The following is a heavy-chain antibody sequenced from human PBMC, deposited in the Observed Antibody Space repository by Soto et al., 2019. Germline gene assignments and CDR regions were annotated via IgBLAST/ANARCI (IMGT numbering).Heavy chain of an antibody. V-gene: IGHV3-30*18. Sequence: QVQLVESGGGVVQPGRSLRLSCAASGFTFSTYGMQWVRQAPGKGLEWVAVTSRDGGLQYYADSVKGRFTTSRDNTKNTLYLQMNGLIAEDKAVYYCAKELHSNGYAACFDLWGQGSLVTVSS. CDR1: GFTFSTYG. CDR2: TSRDGGLQ. CDR3: AKELHSNGYAACFDL. J-gene: IGHJ5*01. D-gene: IGHD5-18*01.